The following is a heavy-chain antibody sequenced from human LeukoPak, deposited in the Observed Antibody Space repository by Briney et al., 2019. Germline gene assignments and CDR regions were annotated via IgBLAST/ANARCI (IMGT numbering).Heavy chain of an antibody. D-gene: IGHD6-6*01. J-gene: IGHJ4*02. Sequence: TGGSLRLSCAASGFTFSRYGMNWVRQAPGKGLEWVSGISDNGATIYYADSVKGRFTISRDNSKNMLYLQMHSLRPEDTAIYYCAKIRAARPGYWGQGTLVTVSS. CDR1: GFTFSRYG. V-gene: IGHV3-23*01. CDR2: ISDNGATI. CDR3: AKIRAARPGY.